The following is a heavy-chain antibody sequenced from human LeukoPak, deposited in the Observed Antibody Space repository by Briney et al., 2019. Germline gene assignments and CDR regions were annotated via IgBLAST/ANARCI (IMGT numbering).Heavy chain of an antibody. CDR2: IIPILEIA. J-gene: IGHJ4*02. D-gene: IGHD5-24*01. Sequence: GSSVKVSCKASGGFLSSYAISWVRQAPGQGLEWMGRIIPILEIANYAQKFQGRVTITADKSTSTVYMELSSLRSEDTAVFYCARDPEMATYFDYWGQGTLVTVSS. CDR1: GGFLSSYA. V-gene: IGHV1-69*04. CDR3: ARDPEMATYFDY.